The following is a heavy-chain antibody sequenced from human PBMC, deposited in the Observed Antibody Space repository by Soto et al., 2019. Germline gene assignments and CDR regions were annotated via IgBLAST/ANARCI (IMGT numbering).Heavy chain of an antibody. CDR2: ISSNGGST. D-gene: IGHD6-13*01. Sequence: GSLRLSCSASVFTFSSYAMHWVRQAPGKGLEYVSAISSNGGSTYYADSVKGRFTISRDNSKNTLYLQMSSLRAEDTAVYYCVKGVAAAGTYYYYGMDVWGQGTTVTVSS. V-gene: IGHV3-64D*06. CDR3: VKGVAAAGTYYYYGMDV. CDR1: VFTFSSYA. J-gene: IGHJ6*02.